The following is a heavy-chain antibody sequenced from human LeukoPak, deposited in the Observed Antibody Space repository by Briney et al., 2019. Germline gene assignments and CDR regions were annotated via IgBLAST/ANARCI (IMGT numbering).Heavy chain of an antibody. D-gene: IGHD3-16*01. Sequence: SETLSLTCTVSGYSISSGYYWGWIRQPPGKGLEWIGSIYHSGSTNYNPSLKSRVTMSVDTSKNQFSLKLSSVTAADTAVYYCARDLGLYMDVWGKGTTVTISS. CDR1: GYSISSGYY. J-gene: IGHJ6*03. CDR2: IYHSGST. CDR3: ARDLGLYMDV. V-gene: IGHV4-38-2*02.